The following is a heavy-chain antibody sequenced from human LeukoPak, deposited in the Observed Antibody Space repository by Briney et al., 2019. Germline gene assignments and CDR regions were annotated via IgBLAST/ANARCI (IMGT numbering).Heavy chain of an antibody. V-gene: IGHV4-34*01. CDR3: ARSGSLHYYDSSGYNPTASSDEDY. Sequence: PSETLSLTCAVYGGSFSGYYWSWIRQPPGKGLEWIGEINHSGSTNYNPSLKSRVTISVDTSKNQFSLKLSSVTAADTAVYYCARSGSLHYYDSSGYNPTASSDEDYWGQGTLVTVSS. CDR1: GGSFSGYY. J-gene: IGHJ4*02. D-gene: IGHD3-22*01. CDR2: INHSGST.